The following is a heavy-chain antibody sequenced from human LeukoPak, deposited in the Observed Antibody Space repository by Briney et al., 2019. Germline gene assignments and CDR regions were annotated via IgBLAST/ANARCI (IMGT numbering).Heavy chain of an antibody. CDR1: GFIFSNYA. D-gene: IGHD3-9*01. V-gene: IGHV3-23*01. CDR2: IGGRDGGT. CDR3: AKWGDYDILTGYDASDY. Sequence: PGASLRLSCAASGFIFSNYAMSWVRQAPGKGLEWVSAIGGRDGGTYYADSVKGRFTVSRDDPKNTLYLQMNTLRVEDTAVHYCAKWGDYDILTGYDASDYWGHGTLVTVSS. J-gene: IGHJ4*01.